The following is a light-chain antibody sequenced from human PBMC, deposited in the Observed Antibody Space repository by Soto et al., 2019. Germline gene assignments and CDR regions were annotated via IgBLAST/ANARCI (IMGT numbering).Light chain of an antibody. CDR1: HSVGSN. CDR2: GAS. Sequence: VLAQSPTTLSVSPLERVTLXFRTSHSVGSNLAWYQQNPGQAPRLLIYGASTRATGVPARFSGSGSATQFTLTISSLQSEDFGFYYCQQYKQWPVAFGGGTKVDIK. J-gene: IGKJ4*01. CDR3: QQYKQWPVA. V-gene: IGKV3-15*01.